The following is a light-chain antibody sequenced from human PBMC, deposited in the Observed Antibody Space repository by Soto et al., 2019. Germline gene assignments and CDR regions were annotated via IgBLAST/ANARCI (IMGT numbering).Light chain of an antibody. Sequence: QSVLTQPASVSGSPGQSITISCTGTSSDVGGYNHVSWYQQHPGKAPKLMLYDVSNRPSGVSSRFFGPKSGNTASLTISGLQAEDEADYYCSSYASSSTYVFGTGTKVTVL. CDR3: SSYASSSTYV. V-gene: IGLV2-14*03. J-gene: IGLJ1*01. CDR1: SSDVGGYNH. CDR2: DVS.